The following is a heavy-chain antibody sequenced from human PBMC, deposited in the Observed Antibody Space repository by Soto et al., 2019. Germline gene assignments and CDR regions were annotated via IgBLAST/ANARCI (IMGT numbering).Heavy chain of an antibody. CDR3: ASQQSYYDSNGYPASDAFDI. J-gene: IGHJ3*02. D-gene: IGHD3-22*01. Sequence: SETLSLTCTVSGGSISSSSYYWGWIRQPPGKGLEWTGTIYYTGSTYYNPSLRSRVTISVDTSKNQFSLKLSSVTAADTAVFYCASQQSYYDSNGYPASDAFDIWGQGTVVTVSS. CDR2: IYYTGST. V-gene: IGHV4-39*01. CDR1: GGSISSSSYY.